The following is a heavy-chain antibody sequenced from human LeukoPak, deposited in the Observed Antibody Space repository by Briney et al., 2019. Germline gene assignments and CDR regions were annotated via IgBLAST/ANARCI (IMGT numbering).Heavy chain of an antibody. CDR2: IRYVGTSQ. D-gene: IGHD6-19*01. J-gene: IGHJ4*02. CDR1: GFTLSIYG. CDR3: AKVGFGWYQIDY. V-gene: IGHV3-30*02. Sequence: GGSLRLSCATSGFTLSIYGMHWVRQAPGKGLEWVAFIRYVGTSQYYTDSLKGRFTISRDNSMNTMYLQMNSLRVEDTAVYYCAKVGFGWYQIDYWGQGTLVTVSS.